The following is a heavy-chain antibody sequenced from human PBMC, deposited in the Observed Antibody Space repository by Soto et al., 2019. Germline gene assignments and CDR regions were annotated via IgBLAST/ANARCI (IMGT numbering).Heavy chain of an antibody. D-gene: IGHD2-21*02. V-gene: IGHV1-69*01. Sequence: KVSCKASGGTFSSYAISWVRQAPGQGLEWMGGIIPIFGTANYAQKFQGRVTITADESTSTAYMELSSLRSEDTAVYYCARVRGCGGDCYSNDAFDIWGQGTMVTVSS. CDR3: ARVRGCGGDCYSNDAFDI. CDR1: GGTFSSYA. J-gene: IGHJ3*02. CDR2: IIPIFGTA.